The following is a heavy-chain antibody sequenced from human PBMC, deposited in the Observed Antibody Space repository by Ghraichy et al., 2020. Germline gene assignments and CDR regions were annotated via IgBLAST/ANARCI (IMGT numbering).Heavy chain of an antibody. D-gene: IGHD2-21*02. CDR2: ISSISRYI. V-gene: IGHV3-21*01. Sequence: GGSLRLSCVVSGFTFSSYSLNWVRQAPGKGLEWVSSISSISRYIYYADSLKGRFTISRDNAKNSLYLQMNSLRAEDMAVYYCAGGYCGGDSCKRNYYYGLDVWGQGTTGTVSS. CDR1: GFTFSSYS. J-gene: IGHJ6*02. CDR3: AGGYCGGDSCKRNYYYGLDV.